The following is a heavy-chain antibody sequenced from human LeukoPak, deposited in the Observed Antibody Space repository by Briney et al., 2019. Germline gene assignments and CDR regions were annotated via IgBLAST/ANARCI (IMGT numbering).Heavy chain of an antibody. CDR2: IDPSDSYT. Sequence: GESLQISCKGSGYSFTSYWISWVRQLPGKGLEWMGRIDPSDSYTNYSPSFQGHVAISADKSISTAYLQWSSLKASDTAMYYCARLPGIAAAGTGYYYGMDVWGKGTTVTVSS. CDR1: GYSFTSYW. D-gene: IGHD6-13*01. CDR3: ARLPGIAAAGTGYYYGMDV. J-gene: IGHJ6*04. V-gene: IGHV5-10-1*01.